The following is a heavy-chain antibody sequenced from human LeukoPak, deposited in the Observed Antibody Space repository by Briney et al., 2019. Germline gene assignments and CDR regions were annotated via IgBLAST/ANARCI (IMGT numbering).Heavy chain of an antibody. CDR3: ARDRGGYLNWFDP. D-gene: IGHD5-18*01. V-gene: IGHV3-30-3*01. J-gene: IGHJ5*02. CDR1: GFTFSSYA. Sequence: GKSLRISCAASGFTFSSYAMHWVRQAPGKGLEWVAVISYDGSTKYYADSVKGLFTISRDNSKNTLYLQMNSLRADDTAVYYCARDRGGYLNWFDPWGQGTRVIVSS. CDR2: ISYDGSTK.